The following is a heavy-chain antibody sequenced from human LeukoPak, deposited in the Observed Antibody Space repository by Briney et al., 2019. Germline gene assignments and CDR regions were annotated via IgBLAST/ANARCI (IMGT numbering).Heavy chain of an antibody. CDR1: GGSFSGYY. Sequence: SETLSLTCAVYGGSFSGYYWSWIRQPPGKGLEWIGEINHSGSTNYNPSLKSRVTISVDTSKNQFSLKLSSVTAADTALYYCGGGGGNDNYPFYSYSGRGVGGKGTTV. V-gene: IGHV4-34*01. D-gene: IGHD5-12*01. CDR3: GGGGGNDNYPFYSYSGRGV. J-gene: IGHJ6*04. CDR2: INHSGST.